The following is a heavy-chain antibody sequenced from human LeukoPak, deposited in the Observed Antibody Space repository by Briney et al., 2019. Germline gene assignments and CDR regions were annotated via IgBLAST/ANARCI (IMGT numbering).Heavy chain of an antibody. D-gene: IGHD1-26*01. V-gene: IGHV3-9*01. CDR3: TKDVAPGGADV. CDR1: GLSLDTYA. J-gene: IGHJ6*02. CDR2: LSLDTDRI. Sequence: GRSLRLTCAVSGLSLDTYAIHWVRQPPGKGLEWVSGLSLDTDRIGCGDSVKGRFTVSRDHTKNSVYLQMNSLTPEDSALYFCTKDVAPGGADVWGQGTTVTVSS.